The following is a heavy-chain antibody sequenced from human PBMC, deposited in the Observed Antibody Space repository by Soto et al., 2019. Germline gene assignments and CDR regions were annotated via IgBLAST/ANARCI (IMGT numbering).Heavy chain of an antibody. CDR3: VRDSALVAGKADFFQH. Sequence: SETLSLTCTVSGGSISGNGYYWGWVRQSPGRGLEWLGSMHFNGATDYNPSLESRVTVSVDTSRNQFSLRLTSVTAADTGVYYCVRDSALVAGKADFFQHWGPGTLVTVSS. CDR1: GGSISGNGYY. V-gene: IGHV4-39*02. J-gene: IGHJ1*01. CDR2: MHFNGAT. D-gene: IGHD6-19*01.